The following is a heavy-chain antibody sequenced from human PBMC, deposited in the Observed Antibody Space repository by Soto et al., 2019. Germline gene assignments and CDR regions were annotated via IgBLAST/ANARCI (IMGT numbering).Heavy chain of an antibody. CDR2: IWYDGSNK. CDR3: ARPYYYGSGSYSNLYYFDY. Sequence: GGSLRLSCAASGFTFSSYGMHWVRQAPGKGLEWVAVIWYDGSNKYYADSVKGRFTISRDNSKNTLYLQMNSLRAEDTAVYYCARPYYYGSGSYSNLYYFDYWGQGTLVTVSS. CDR1: GFTFSSYG. V-gene: IGHV3-33*01. D-gene: IGHD3-10*01. J-gene: IGHJ4*02.